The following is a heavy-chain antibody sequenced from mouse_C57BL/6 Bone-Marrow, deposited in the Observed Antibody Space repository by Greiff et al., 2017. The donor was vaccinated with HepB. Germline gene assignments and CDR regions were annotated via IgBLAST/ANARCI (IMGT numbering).Heavy chain of an antibody. Sequence: VQLQQSGAELVRPGASVKLSCTASGFNIKDDYMHWVKQMPEQGLEWIGWIDPENGDTESASKFQGKATITADTSSNTAYLQLSSLTSEDTAVYYCTTPYYEGFAYWGQGTLVTVSA. CDR1: GFNIKDDY. J-gene: IGHJ3*01. V-gene: IGHV14-4*01. CDR3: TTPYYEGFAY. D-gene: IGHD1-1*01. CDR2: IDPENGDT.